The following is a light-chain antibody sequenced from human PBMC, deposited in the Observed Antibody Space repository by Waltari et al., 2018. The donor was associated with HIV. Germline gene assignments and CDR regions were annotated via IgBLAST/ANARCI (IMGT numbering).Light chain of an antibody. CDR2: DVT. CDR1: SRDIASFYY. CDR3: CSYSDSGTIL. J-gene: IGLJ2*01. Sequence: SALTQTASVSGSPGQSIPPSCPGASRDIASFYYVSWYQQHPDKAPKLILYDVTYRPSGVSGRFSGSRSGSMASLTISGLQPEDEADYFCCSYSDSGTILVGGGTRVTVL. V-gene: IGLV2-14*03.